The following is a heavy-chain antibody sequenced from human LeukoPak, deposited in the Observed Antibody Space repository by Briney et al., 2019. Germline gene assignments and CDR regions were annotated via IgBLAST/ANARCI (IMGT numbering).Heavy chain of an antibody. Sequence: SETLSLTCAVYGGSFSGYYWSWIRQPPGKGLEWIGEINHSGSTNYNPSLKSRVTISVDTSKNQFSQKLSSVTAADTAVYYCARGPYCSGGSCYFRPNWFDPWGQGTLVTVSS. V-gene: IGHV4-34*01. CDR2: INHSGST. D-gene: IGHD2-15*01. J-gene: IGHJ5*02. CDR3: ARGPYCSGGSCYFRPNWFDP. CDR1: GGSFSGYY.